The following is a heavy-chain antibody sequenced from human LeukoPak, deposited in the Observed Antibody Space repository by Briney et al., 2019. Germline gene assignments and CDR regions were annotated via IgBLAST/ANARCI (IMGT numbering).Heavy chain of an antibody. J-gene: IGHJ3*01. CDR1: GGSISGYY. V-gene: IGHV4-59*12. D-gene: IGHD3-22*01. CDR2: IYYSGST. CDR3: ARAHYYDKRTWKV. Sequence: SETLSLTCTVSGGSISGYYWSWIRQPPGKGLECIAYIYYSGSTNYNPSLKSRVTISVDTSKNQFSLKLSPVTAADTAVYYCARAHYYDKRTWKVWGQGTMVTVSS.